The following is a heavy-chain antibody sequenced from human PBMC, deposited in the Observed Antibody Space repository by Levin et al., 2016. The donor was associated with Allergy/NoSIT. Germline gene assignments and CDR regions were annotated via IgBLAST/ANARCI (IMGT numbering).Heavy chain of an antibody. Sequence: ASVKVSCKASGYTFTGYYMHWVRQAPGQGLEWMGWINPNSGGTNYAQKFQGWVTMTRDTSISTAYMELSRLRSDDTAVYYCARLSSAGYYDSSGYYHDAFDIWGQGTMVTVSS. CDR2: INPNSGGT. J-gene: IGHJ3*02. D-gene: IGHD3-22*01. CDR3: ARLSSAGYYDSSGYYHDAFDI. CDR1: GYTFTGYY. V-gene: IGHV1-2*04.